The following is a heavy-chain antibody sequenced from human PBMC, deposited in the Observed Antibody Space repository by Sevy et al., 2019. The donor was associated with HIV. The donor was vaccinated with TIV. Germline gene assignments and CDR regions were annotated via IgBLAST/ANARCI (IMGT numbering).Heavy chain of an antibody. J-gene: IGHJ6*02. D-gene: IGHD1-26*01. V-gene: IGHV3-11*01. CDR1: GFTFSDYY. CDR2: ISSSGSTT. CDR3: GSGSDYYGMDV. Sequence: GGCLRLSCAASGFTFSDYYMSWIRQAPGKGLEWVSYISSSGSTTYYADSVKGRFTISRDNAKNSLYLQMNSLRAEDTAVYYCGSGSDYYGMDVWGQGTTVTVSS.